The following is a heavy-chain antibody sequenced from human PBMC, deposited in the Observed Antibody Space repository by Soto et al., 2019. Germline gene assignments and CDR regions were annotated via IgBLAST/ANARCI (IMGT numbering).Heavy chain of an antibody. CDR1: GLNFSGSA. Sequence: EVQLVESGGGLVQIGGSLKLSCATSGLNFSGSAMHWARQASGKGLEWVGRIRSRPHNYATTYAASVDGRFTISRDDSKNTVYLQMNGLKTDDTAMYYCTTERDYWGRGTLVTVSS. CDR3: TTERDY. V-gene: IGHV3-73*02. J-gene: IGHJ4*02. CDR2: IRSRPHNYAT.